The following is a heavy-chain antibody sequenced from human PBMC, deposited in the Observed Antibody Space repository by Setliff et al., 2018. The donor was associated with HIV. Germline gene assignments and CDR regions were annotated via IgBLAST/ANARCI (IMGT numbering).Heavy chain of an antibody. V-gene: IGHV4-39*07. J-gene: IGHJ5*01. CDR3: ARGRYSYGPGWFDS. CDR2: IFYSGTT. D-gene: IGHD5-18*01. Sequence: TSETLSLTCSVSGALTTSSLYSWGWFRQSPGKGLEWIGTIFYSGTTTYNPSLKSRITISVDTSKKEFSLNLSSLTAADTAVFYCARGRYSYGPGWFDSWAQGAVVTVAS. CDR1: GALTTSSLYS.